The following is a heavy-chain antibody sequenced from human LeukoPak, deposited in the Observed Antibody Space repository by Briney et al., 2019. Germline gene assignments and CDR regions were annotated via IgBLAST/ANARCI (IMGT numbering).Heavy chain of an antibody. D-gene: IGHD5-18*01. CDR1: GFTFSDYY. V-gene: IGHV3-11*06. Sequence: GGSLRLSCAASGFTFSDYYMSWIRQAPGKGLEWVSYISSSSSYTNYADSVKGRFTISRDNAKNSLYLQMNSLRAEDTAVYYCAKADTAMVTGWFDPWGQGTLVTVSS. CDR3: AKADTAMVTGWFDP. CDR2: ISSSSSYT. J-gene: IGHJ5*02.